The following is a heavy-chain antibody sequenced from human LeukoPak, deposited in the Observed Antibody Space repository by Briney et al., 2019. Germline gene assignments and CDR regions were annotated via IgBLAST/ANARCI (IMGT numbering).Heavy chain of an antibody. J-gene: IGHJ5*02. CDR3: ARAPRVHDNWFDP. V-gene: IGHV4-34*01. CDR2: INHSGST. CDR1: GGSFSGYY. Sequence: NASETLSLTCAVYGGSFSGYYWSWIRQPPGKGLEWIGEINHSGSTNYNPSLKSRVTISVDTSKNQFSLKLSSVTAADTAVYYCARAPRVHDNWFDPWGQGTLVTVSS.